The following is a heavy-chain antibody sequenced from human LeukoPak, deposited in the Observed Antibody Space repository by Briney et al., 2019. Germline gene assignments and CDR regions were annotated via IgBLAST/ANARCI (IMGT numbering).Heavy chain of an antibody. D-gene: IGHD3/OR15-3a*01. CDR3: ARDLGDWSALQLGY. CDR1: GFTYSNYA. CDR2: ITGNGYYT. J-gene: IGHJ4*02. Sequence: GGSLRLSCEASGFTYSNYAMNWVRQAPGKGLEWVSSITGNGYYTYYADSVKGRFTISRDNSRNRLYLQMNSLRAEDTAIYYCARDLGDWSALQLGYWGQGALVTVSS. V-gene: IGHV3-23*01.